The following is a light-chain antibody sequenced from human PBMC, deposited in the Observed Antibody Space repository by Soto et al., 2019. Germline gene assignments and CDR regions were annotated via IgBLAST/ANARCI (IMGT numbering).Light chain of an antibody. CDR1: QSVLYSSNNKNY. Sequence: DIVMTQSPDSLAVSLGERATINCKSSQSVLYSSNNKNYLAWYQQKPGQPPKLLIYWASTRESGVPDRFRGSGSGTDFTLTISRLQAEDGAVYYCQQYYSAPQTFGQGTKVEIK. CDR2: WAS. J-gene: IGKJ1*01. CDR3: QQYYSAPQT. V-gene: IGKV4-1*01.